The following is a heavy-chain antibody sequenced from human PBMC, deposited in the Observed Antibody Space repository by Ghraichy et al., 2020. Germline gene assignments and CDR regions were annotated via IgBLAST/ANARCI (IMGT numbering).Heavy chain of an antibody. D-gene: IGHD3-9*01. CDR1: GFTFDDYA. CDR2: ISWNSGSI. J-gene: IGHJ4*02. V-gene: IGHV3-9*01. CDR3: ARGALRYFDPFDY. Sequence: GGSLRLSCAASGFTFDDYAMHWVRQAPGKGLEWVSGISWNSGSIGYADSVKGRFTISRDNAKNSLYLQMNTLRTEDTALYYCARGALRYFDPFDYWGQGTLVTVSS.